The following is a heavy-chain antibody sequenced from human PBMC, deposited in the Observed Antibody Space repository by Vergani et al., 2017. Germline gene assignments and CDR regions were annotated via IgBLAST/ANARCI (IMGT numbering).Heavy chain of an antibody. D-gene: IGHD3-3*01. CDR2: ISGSGGST. J-gene: IGHJ5*02. Sequence: VQLVESGGGLVKPGGSLRLSCAASGFTFSNSAVSWVRQAPGRGLAWVSAISGSGGSTYYADSVKGRFTISRDNSKNTLYLQMNSLRAEDTAVYYCAKVLAPNQGWFDPWGQGTLVTVSS. V-gene: IGHV3-23*04. CDR1: GFTFSNSA. CDR3: AKVLAPNQGWFDP.